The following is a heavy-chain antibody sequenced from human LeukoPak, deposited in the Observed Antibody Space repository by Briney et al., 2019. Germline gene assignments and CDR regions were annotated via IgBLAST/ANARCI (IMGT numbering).Heavy chain of an antibody. Sequence: SQTLSLTCAISGDDVSTNKATWHWTRQSPSRALEWLGRTYYRSQWYNDYAVSVKSRITITPDTSTNQFSLHLNSVTPDGTAVYYCVRLVGNSWLDYWGQGTLVTVSS. V-gene: IGHV6-1*01. CDR3: VRLVGNSWLDY. CDR1: GDDVSTNKAT. J-gene: IGHJ4*02. D-gene: IGHD6-13*01. CDR2: TYYRSQWYN.